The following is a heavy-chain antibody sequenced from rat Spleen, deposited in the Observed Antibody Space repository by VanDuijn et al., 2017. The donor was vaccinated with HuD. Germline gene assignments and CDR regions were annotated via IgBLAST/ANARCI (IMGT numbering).Heavy chain of an antibody. CDR1: GFTFSDYY. Sequence: EVQLVESDGGLVQPGRSLKLSCAASGFTFSDYYMAWVRQAPSKGLEWVATISYDGRSTYHRDSLKGRFTISRDNAKSTLYLQMDSLRSEDTATYYCARHGIRASYVMDAWGQGASVTVSS. V-gene: IGHV5-29*01. CDR2: ISYDGRST. D-gene: IGHD4-3*01. CDR3: ARHGIRASYVMDA. J-gene: IGHJ4*01.